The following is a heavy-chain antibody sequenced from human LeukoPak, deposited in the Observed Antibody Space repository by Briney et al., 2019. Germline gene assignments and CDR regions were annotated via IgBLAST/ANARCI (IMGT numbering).Heavy chain of an antibody. CDR2: ISGSGGST. Sequence: PGGSLRLSCAASGFTFSSYAMNWVRQAPGKGLEWVSAISGSGGSTYYADSVKGRFTISRDNSKNTLYLQVNSLRAEDTAVYYCAKGDGGSGYFDYWGQGTLVTVSS. D-gene: IGHD3-16*01. CDR1: GFTFSSYA. V-gene: IGHV3-23*01. CDR3: AKGDGGSGYFDY. J-gene: IGHJ4*02.